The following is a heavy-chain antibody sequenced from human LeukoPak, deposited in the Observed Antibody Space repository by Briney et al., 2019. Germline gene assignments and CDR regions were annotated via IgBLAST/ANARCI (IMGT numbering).Heavy chain of an antibody. V-gene: IGHV3-30*18. J-gene: IGHJ4*02. D-gene: IGHD4-17*01. CDR3: AKVRSPSDY. CDR2: ISYDGSNK. Sequence: PGGSLRLSCAASGFTSSSYGMHWVRQAPGKGLEWVAVISYDGSNKYYADSVKGRFTISRDNSKNTLYLQMNSLRAEDTAVYYCAKVRSPSDYWGQGTLVTVSS. CDR1: GFTSSSYG.